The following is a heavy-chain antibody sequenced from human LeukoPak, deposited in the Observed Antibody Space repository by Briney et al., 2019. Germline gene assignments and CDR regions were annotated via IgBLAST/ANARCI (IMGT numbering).Heavy chain of an antibody. Sequence: GGSLRLSCVVSGIPFSDYYMNWVRQAPGKGLEWVSYITSSGSAIYYADSVKGRFTISRDNAKNSLYLQMNSLRAEDTAVYYCASSGSYFDYWGQGTLVTVSS. J-gene: IGHJ4*02. V-gene: IGHV3-11*04. CDR1: GIPFSDYY. CDR2: ITSSGSAI. CDR3: ASSGSYFDY. D-gene: IGHD1-26*01.